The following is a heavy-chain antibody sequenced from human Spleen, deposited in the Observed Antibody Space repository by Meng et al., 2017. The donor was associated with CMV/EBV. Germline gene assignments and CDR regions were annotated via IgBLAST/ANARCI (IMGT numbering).Heavy chain of an antibody. CDR1: GFTFSSYA. CDR2: IYSGGSST. CDR3: ARAGSHDSSYDH. V-gene: IGHV3-23*03. Sequence: GESLKISCAASGFTFSSYAMSWVRQAPGKGLEWVSVIYSGGSSTYYADSVKGRFTISRDNSKNTLYLQMNSLRAEDTAVYYCARAGSHDSSYDHWGQGTLVTVSS. D-gene: IGHD3-22*01. J-gene: IGHJ4*02.